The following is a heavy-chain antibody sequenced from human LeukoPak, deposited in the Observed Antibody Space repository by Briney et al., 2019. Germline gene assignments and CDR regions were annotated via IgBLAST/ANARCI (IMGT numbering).Heavy chain of an antibody. V-gene: IGHV4-61*02. CDR1: GGSIYSGSYY. D-gene: IGHD5-24*01. Sequence: SETLSLTCTVSGGSIYSGSYYWRWIRQPAGKGLEWIERIYTSGSTNYNPSLQSRVTISVDTSKNQFSLKLSSVTAADTAVYYCARDRRDGYNLYYFDLWGQGTLVTVSS. CDR3: ARDRRDGYNLYYFDL. J-gene: IGHJ4*02. CDR2: IYTSGST.